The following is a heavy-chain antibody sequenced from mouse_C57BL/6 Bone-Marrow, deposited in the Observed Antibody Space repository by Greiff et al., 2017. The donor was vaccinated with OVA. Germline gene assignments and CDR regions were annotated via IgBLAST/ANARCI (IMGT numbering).Heavy chain of an antibody. CDR3: SRHGYYLMFAS. CDR1: GYTFTSYW. V-gene: IGHV1-64*01. CDR2: IHPNSGST. J-gene: IGHJ3*01. D-gene: IGHD2-3*01. Sequence: QVQLQQPGAELVKPGASVKLSCKASGYTFTSYWMHWVKQRPGQGLEWIGMIHPNSGSTNYNEKFKSKATLTVDKSSITAYMQLRRLTSEDSAVYYFSRHGYYLMFASWGHGTLVTVSA.